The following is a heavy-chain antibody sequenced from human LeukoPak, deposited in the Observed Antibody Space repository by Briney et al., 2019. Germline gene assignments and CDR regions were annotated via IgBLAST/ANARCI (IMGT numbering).Heavy chain of an antibody. J-gene: IGHJ5*02. Sequence: GGSLRLSCAASGFTFSDYYMSWIRQAPREGLEWISYINNDDVYTNYADSVKGRFTISRDNAKNSLYLQMNSLRADDTAVYYCASGTAAAPLDHWGQGTLVTVSS. D-gene: IGHD6-13*01. CDR2: INNDDVYT. CDR1: GFTFSDYY. CDR3: ASGTAAAPLDH. V-gene: IGHV3-11*03.